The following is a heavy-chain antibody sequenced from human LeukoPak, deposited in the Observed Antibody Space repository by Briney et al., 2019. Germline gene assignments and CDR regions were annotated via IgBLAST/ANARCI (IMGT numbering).Heavy chain of an antibody. Sequence: PGGSLRLSCAASGFTFSSYAMSWVRQAPGEGLEWVSAICGIGISRHYADSVKGPFTISRDNSKKTLYLQKHSLRAADTALNYCAKIHSYYFGGSGYSKFDYWGQGTLLTVSS. V-gene: IGHV3-23*01. CDR1: GFTFSSYA. D-gene: IGHD3-22*01. J-gene: IGHJ4*02. CDR2: ICGIGISR. CDR3: AKIHSYYFGGSGYSKFDY.